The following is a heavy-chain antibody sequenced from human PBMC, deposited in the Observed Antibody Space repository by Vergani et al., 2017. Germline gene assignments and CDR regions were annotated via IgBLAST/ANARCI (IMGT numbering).Heavy chain of an antibody. CDR2: ISYDGSNK. D-gene: IGHD2-2*01. CDR1: GFTFSSYG. CDR3: AKDAGYCSSTSCTLYYYYYYMDV. Sequence: QVQLVESGGGVVQPGRSLRLSCAASGFTFSSYGMHWVRQAPGKGLEWVAVISYDGSNKYYADSVKGRFTISRDNSKNTLYLQMNSLRAEDTAVYYCAKDAGYCSSTSCTLYYYYYYMDVWGKGTTVTVFS. J-gene: IGHJ6*03. V-gene: IGHV3-30*18.